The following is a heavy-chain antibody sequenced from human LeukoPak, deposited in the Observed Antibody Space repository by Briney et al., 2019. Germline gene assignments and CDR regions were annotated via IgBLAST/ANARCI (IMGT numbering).Heavy chain of an antibody. CDR1: GGSISSNY. J-gene: IGHJ4*02. CDR3: ARSTGGWSYFDH. D-gene: IGHD6-19*01. Sequence: PSETLSLTCTVSGGSISSNYWSWIRQPPGKGLEWIGYIYDSGTTNYNPSLKSRATISEDMSKHQFSLKVRSVTAADTAVYYCARSTGGWSYFDHWGQGILVTVSS. CDR2: IYDSGTT. V-gene: IGHV4-59*01.